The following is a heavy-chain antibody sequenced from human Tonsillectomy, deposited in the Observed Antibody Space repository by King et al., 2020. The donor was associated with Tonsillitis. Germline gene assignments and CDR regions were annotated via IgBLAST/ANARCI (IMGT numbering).Heavy chain of an antibody. CDR2: TIPFFVTT. CDR1: GGTFGSFA. D-gene: IGHD6-13*01. J-gene: IGHJ4*02. V-gene: IGHV1-69*01. Sequence: VQLVESGAEVKKPGSSVKVSCKASGGTFGSFAISWVRQAPGQGLEWRGGTIPFFVTTNYTQKFQGRVTITADESTSTAYMELSSLRSEDTAIYYCARVGTPDSNSRYYPFDHWGQGTLVTVSS. CDR3: ARVGTPDSNSRYYPFDH.